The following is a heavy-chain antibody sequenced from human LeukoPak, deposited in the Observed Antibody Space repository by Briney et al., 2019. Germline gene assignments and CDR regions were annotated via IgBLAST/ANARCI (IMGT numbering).Heavy chain of an antibody. CDR2: IYYSGSS. Sequence: PSETLSLTCSVSGGSISSSSSYWGWIRQPPGKGLEWIGSIYYSGSSFDNPALKSRVTISVDTSKNQFSLKLSSVTAADTAVYYCARHRSGWLQSSFDYWGQGTLVTVSS. CDR3: ARHRSGWLQSSFDY. D-gene: IGHD5-24*01. V-gene: IGHV4-39*01. CDR1: GGSISSSSSY. J-gene: IGHJ4*02.